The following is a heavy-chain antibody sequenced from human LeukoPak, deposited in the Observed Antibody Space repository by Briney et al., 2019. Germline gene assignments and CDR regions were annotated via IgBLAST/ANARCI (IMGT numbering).Heavy chain of an antibody. D-gene: IGHD5-12*01. CDR3: ARARPSMWIDY. CDR2: ISYDGSDK. Sequence: GGSLRLSCAASGFTFSSYAMYWVRQAPGKGLEWVAVISYDGSDKFYADSVKGRFTISRDNSKNTLYLQMNSLRPGDTAVYYCARARPSMWIDYWGQGTLVTVSS. V-gene: IGHV3-30*04. CDR1: GFTFSSYA. J-gene: IGHJ4*02.